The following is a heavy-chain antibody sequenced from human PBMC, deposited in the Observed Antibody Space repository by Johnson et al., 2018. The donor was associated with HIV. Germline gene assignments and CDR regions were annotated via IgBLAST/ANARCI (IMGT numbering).Heavy chain of an antibody. D-gene: IGHD6-6*01. CDR1: GFTFSSYA. Sequence: VQLVESGGGLVQPGGSLRLSCAASGFTFSSYAMNWVRQAPGKGLEWVSAISGSGGSTYYADSVKGRFTISRDNSKNTLFLQMGSLRAEDTAVYYCARDRGIAARPFRYAFDIWGQGTMVTVSS. CDR2: ISGSGGST. J-gene: IGHJ3*02. V-gene: IGHV3-23*04. CDR3: ARDRGIAARPFRYAFDI.